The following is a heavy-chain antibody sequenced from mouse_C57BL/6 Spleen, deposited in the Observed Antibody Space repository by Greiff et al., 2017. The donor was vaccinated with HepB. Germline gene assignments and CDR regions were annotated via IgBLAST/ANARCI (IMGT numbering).Heavy chain of an antibody. J-gene: IGHJ2*01. CDR3: ERGRAGYFDY. Sequence: QVQLQQSGPELVKPGASVKISCKASGYAFSSSWMNWVKQRPGKGLEWIGRIYPGDGDTNYNGKFKGKATLTADKSSSTAYMQLSSLTSEDSAVYFCERGRAGYFDYWGQGTTLTVSS. CDR2: IYPGDGDT. D-gene: IGHD3-3*01. CDR1: GYAFSSSW. V-gene: IGHV1-82*01.